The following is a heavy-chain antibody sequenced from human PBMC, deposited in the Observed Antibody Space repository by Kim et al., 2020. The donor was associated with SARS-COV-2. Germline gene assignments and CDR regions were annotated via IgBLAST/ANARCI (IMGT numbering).Heavy chain of an antibody. J-gene: IGHJ4*02. CDR3: ARDRYYGSGRLDY. D-gene: IGHD3-10*01. Sequence: YNPSLKSRVTISVTTSKNQFSLKLSSVTAADTAVYYCARDRYYGSGRLDYWGQGTLVTVSS. V-gene: IGHV4-39*07.